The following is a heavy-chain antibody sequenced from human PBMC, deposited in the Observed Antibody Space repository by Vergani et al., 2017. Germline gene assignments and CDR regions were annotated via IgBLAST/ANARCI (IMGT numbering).Heavy chain of an antibody. CDR1: GFSFSTYG. CDR3: ARNEAFDY. CDR2: LRYDGSNE. V-gene: IGHV3-30*02. Sequence: QVQLVESGGGVVQPGGSLRLSCAASGFSFSTYGMHWVRQAPGRGLEWVAFLRYDGSNEYYGDAVKGRFIISRDNSKNTLYLQMNSLRAEDTAQYYCARNEAFDYWGQGTLVIVSS. J-gene: IGHJ4*02.